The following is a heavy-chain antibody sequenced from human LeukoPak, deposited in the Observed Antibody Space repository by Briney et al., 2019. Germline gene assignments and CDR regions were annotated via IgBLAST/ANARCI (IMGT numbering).Heavy chain of an antibody. CDR2: INPNSGGT. CDR1: GYTFTGYY. V-gene: IGHV1-2*02. D-gene: IGHD2-21*02. Sequence: ASVKVSCKASGYTFTGYYMHWVRQAPGQGLEWMEWINPNSGGTNYAQKFQGRVTMTRDTSISTAYMELSRLRSDDTAVYYCARSVHTVVVTAIPDWFDPWGQGTLVTVSS. CDR3: ARSVHTVVVTAIPDWFDP. J-gene: IGHJ5*02.